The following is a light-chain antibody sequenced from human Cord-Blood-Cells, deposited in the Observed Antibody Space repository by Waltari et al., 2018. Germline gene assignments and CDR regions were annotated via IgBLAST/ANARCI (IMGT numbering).Light chain of an antibody. CDR2: GAS. CDR3: QQNYSTPFT. CDR1: QSISRY. Sequence: NKLMQSSSSLTLYVGDRVTIACRASQSISRYLIWYQQKPGKAPKLLIYGASSLESGVPSRFSGSGSGTDFTLTISSLQSEDFATYYCQQNYSTPFTFGPGTKVDIK. V-gene: IGKV1-39*01. J-gene: IGKJ3*01.